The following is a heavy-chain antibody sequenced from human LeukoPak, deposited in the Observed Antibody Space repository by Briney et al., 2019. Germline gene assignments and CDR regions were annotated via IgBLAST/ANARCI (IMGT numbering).Heavy chain of an antibody. CDR1: GFTFSSYA. Sequence: PGGSLRLSCAASGFTFSSYAMHWVRQAPGKGLEWVAFIRDDGSNKYYADSVKGRFTISRDNSKNTLYLQMNSLRAEDTAVYYCAKRRASGGDYFHMDVWGKGTTVTISS. CDR3: AKRRASGGDYFHMDV. V-gene: IGHV3-30*02. D-gene: IGHD2/OR15-2a*01. CDR2: IRDDGSNK. J-gene: IGHJ6*03.